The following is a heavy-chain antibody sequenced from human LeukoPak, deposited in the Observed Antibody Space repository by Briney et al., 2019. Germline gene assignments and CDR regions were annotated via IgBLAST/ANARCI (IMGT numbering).Heavy chain of an antibody. CDR2: IYSGGST. CDR1: GFTVSTNY. D-gene: IGHD4-17*01. CDR3: ARGMTSPFDY. V-gene: IGHV3-53*04. Sequence: GGSLRLSCAASGFTVSTNYMSWVRQAPGKGLEWVSVIYSGGSTYYADSVKGRFTISRHNSENTLYLQMNSLRAEDTAVYYCARGMTSPFDYWGQGTLVTVSS. J-gene: IGHJ4*02.